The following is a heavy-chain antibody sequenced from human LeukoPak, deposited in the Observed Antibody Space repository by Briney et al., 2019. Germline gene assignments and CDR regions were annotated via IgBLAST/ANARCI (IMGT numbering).Heavy chain of an antibody. CDR1: GYTFTGYY. CDR2: INPNSGGT. D-gene: IGHD6-19*01. Sequence: ASVKVSCKASGYTFTGYYIHWVRQAPGQGLEWMGWINPNSGGTNYAQKFQGWVTMTRDTSISTAYMELSRLRSDDTAVYYCARQEVAVSPFDYWGQGTLVTVSS. J-gene: IGHJ4*02. V-gene: IGHV1-2*04. CDR3: ARQEVAVSPFDY.